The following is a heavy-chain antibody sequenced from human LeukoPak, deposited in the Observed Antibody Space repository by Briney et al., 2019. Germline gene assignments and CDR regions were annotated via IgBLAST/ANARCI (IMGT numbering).Heavy chain of an antibody. J-gene: IGHJ3*02. CDR2: ISSSSSYI. Sequence: GGSLRLSCAASGFTFSSYSMNWVRQAPGKGLEWVSSISSSSSYIYYADSVKGRFTISRDNAKYSLYLQMNSLRAEDTAVYYCARDKGIAVAGDAFDIWGQGTMVTVSS. CDR1: GFTFSSYS. D-gene: IGHD6-19*01. CDR3: ARDKGIAVAGDAFDI. V-gene: IGHV3-21*01.